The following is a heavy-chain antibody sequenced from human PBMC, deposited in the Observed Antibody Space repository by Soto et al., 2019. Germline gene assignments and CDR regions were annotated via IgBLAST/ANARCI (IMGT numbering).Heavy chain of an antibody. CDR1: GGTFSSYA. Sequence: QVQLVQSGAEVKKPGSSVKVSCKASGGTFSSYAISWVRQAPGQGLEWMGGIIPIFGTANYAQKFQGRVTIPADESTSTAYMELRSLRSEDTAVYYCARMTPGVVDNSAFDYWGQGTLVTVSS. CDR2: IIPIFGTA. J-gene: IGHJ4*02. D-gene: IGHD3-3*01. CDR3: ARMTPGVVDNSAFDY. V-gene: IGHV1-69*01.